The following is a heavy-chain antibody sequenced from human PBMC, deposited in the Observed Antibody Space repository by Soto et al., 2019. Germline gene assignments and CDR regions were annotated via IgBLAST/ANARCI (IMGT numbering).Heavy chain of an antibody. CDR2: ISGSGGST. Sequence: LSSAASGFTFRSYAMSWVRQAQGKGLEWVSAISGSGGSTYYADSVKGRFAISRDNAKNSLSLNMNSLRAEDTAVYYCARRPGTRFDYWRLAILVSGSS. CDR1: GFTFRSYA. J-gene: IGHJ4*02. D-gene: IGHD3-10*01. CDR3: ARRPGTRFDY. V-gene: IGHV3-23*01.